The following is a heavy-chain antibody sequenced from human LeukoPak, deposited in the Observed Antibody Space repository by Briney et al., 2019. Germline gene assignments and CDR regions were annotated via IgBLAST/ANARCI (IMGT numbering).Heavy chain of an antibody. V-gene: IGHV3-21*01. D-gene: IGHD5-18*01. Sequence: PGGSLRLSCAASGFTLDSYSMNWVRQAPGKGLEWVSSISSSSSHIYYADSVKGRFTVSRDNAKNSLFLQMNSLRAEDTAVYYCARDLMAVDTAISIWGQGTMVTVSS. CDR3: ARDLMAVDTAISI. CDR2: ISSSSSHI. J-gene: IGHJ3*02. CDR1: GFTLDSYS.